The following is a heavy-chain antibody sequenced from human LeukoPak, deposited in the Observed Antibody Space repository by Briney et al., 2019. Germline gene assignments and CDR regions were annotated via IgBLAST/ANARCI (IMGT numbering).Heavy chain of an antibody. CDR2: ISHSSSYI. Sequence: GGSLRLSCAASRFTFSSYTMSWVRQAPGKGLEWVSSISHSSSYIYYADSVKDRFTISRDNAKNSLYLQMNSLRAEDTAVYYCARGISSGWPQDYWGQGTLVTVSS. CDR1: RFTFSSYT. CDR3: ARGISSGWPQDY. D-gene: IGHD6-19*01. V-gene: IGHV3-21*01. J-gene: IGHJ4*02.